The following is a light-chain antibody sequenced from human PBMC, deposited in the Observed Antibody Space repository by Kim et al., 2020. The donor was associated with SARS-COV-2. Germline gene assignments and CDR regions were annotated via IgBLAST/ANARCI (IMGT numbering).Light chain of an antibody. J-gene: IGKJ1*01. CDR3: QQYLSYWT. CDR1: QSISSW. V-gene: IGKV1-5*03. Sequence: SATVGDRVTITGRASQSISSWLAWYQQKPGKAPKLLIYKASTLQSGVPSRFSGSGSGTEFTLTISSLQPDDFATYYCQQYLSYWTFGQGTKVEIK. CDR2: KAS.